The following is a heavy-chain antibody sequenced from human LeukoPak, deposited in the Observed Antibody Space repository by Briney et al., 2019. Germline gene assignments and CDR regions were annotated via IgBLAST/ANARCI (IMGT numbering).Heavy chain of an antibody. Sequence: SETLSLTCAVYGVSFSGYYWSWLRQPPGKGLEWIGEINHSGSTNYNPSLKSRVTISVDTSKNQFSLKLSSVTAADTAVYYCARASITEEFDYWGQGTLVTVSS. CDR2: INHSGST. CDR1: GVSFSGYY. D-gene: IGHD5-12*01. V-gene: IGHV4-34*01. CDR3: ARASITEEFDY. J-gene: IGHJ4*02.